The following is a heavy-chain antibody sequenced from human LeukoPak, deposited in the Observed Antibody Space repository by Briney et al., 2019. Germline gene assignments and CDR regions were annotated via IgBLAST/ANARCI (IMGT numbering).Heavy chain of an antibody. CDR2: INPSGGST. D-gene: IGHD3-16*01. CDR3: ARARATGEYYFDY. V-gene: IGHV1-46*01. Sequence: ASVKVSCKASGYTFTSYYMHWVRQAPGQGLEWMGIINPSGGSTSYAQKFQGRVTMTRDTSTSTVYMGLRSLRSDDTAVYYCARARATGEYYFDYWGQGTLVTVSS. J-gene: IGHJ4*02. CDR1: GYTFTSYY.